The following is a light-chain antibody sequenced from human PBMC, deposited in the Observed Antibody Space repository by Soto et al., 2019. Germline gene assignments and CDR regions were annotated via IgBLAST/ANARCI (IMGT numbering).Light chain of an antibody. V-gene: IGKV1-39*01. CDR3: QQSYSTPYT. CDR1: QSISSY. J-gene: IGKJ2*01. CDR2: AAS. Sequence: DIQMTQSPSSLSASVGDRVTITCRASQSISSYLNWYQQKPGKAPKLLIYAASSLQSGVPSRFSGSGSGTEFTLTISSLQSEDFAIYYCQQSYSTPYTFGQGTKLEIK.